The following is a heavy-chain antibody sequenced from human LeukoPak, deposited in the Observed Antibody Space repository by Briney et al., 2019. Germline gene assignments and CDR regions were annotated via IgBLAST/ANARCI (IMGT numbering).Heavy chain of an antibody. CDR2: IYPDDSDT. CDR3: ARMLRRSPYSATYCGGDCYLN. D-gene: IGHD2-21*01. V-gene: IGHV5-51*01. J-gene: IGHJ4*02. Sequence: GESLKISCEGSGYSFTSYWIGWVRQMPGKGLEWMGIIYPDDSDTRYSPSFQGQVAISADKSISTAYLQWSSLKASDTAMYYCARMLRRSPYSATYCGGDCYLNWGQGTLVTVSS. CDR1: GYSFTSYW.